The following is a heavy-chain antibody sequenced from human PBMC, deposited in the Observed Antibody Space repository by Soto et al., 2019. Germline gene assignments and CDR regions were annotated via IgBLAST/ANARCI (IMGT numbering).Heavy chain of an antibody. V-gene: IGHV1-18*04. Sequence: VQLVQSGPEVKKPGASVKVSCKASGYTFANYGITWVRQAPGQGLEWMGWTNPSNGDTDSAQTVKGRVTMTTDVPTTTAVMEVGNLRSDETAVYYCARVGGNRRIEGPSTFYCVDWGEGTLVTVSS. CDR3: ARVGGNRRIEGPSTFYCVD. CDR1: GYTFANYG. D-gene: IGHD1-26*01. CDR2: TNPSNGDT. J-gene: IGHJ4*02.